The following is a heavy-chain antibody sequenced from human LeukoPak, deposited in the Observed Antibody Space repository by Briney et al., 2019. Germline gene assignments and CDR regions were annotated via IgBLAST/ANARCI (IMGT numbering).Heavy chain of an antibody. CDR3: ARYYSSSSGFDYYGMDV. Sequence: GGSLRLSCAASGFTFSSYSMNWVRQAPGKGLEWVSSISSSSSYIYYADSVKGRFTISRDNAKNSLYLQMNSLRAEDTAVYYCARYYSSSSGFDYYGMDVWGQGTTVTVPS. CDR2: ISSSSSYI. V-gene: IGHV3-21*01. CDR1: GFTFSSYS. D-gene: IGHD6-6*01. J-gene: IGHJ6*02.